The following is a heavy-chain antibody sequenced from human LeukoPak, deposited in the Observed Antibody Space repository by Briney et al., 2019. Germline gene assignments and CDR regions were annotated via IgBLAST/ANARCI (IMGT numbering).Heavy chain of an antibody. J-gene: IGHJ6*02. D-gene: IGHD3-9*01. CDR3: AKEDRYFVENDYYYYGMDV. CDR1: GFTFSSYA. V-gene: IGHV3-23*01. CDR2: ISGSGGST. Sequence: GRSLRLSCAASGFTFSSYAMSWVRQAPGKGLEWVSAISGSGGSTYYADSVKGRFTISRDNSKNTLYLQMNSLRAEDTAVYYCAKEDRYFVENDYYYYGMDVWGQGTTVTVSS.